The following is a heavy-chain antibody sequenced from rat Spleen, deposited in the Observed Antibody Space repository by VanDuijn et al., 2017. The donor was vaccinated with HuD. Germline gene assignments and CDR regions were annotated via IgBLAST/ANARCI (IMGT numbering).Heavy chain of an antibody. CDR1: GFTFSDYA. Sequence: EVQLVESGGGLVQPGRSLKFSCAASGFTFSDYAMAWVRQAPKKGLEWVATIIYDGSSTYYRDSVKGRFTISRDNAKSTLYLQMDSLRSEDTATYYCARSSTGYYFDYWGQGVMVTVSS. D-gene: IGHD1-1*01. CDR3: ARSSTGYYFDY. CDR2: IIYDGSST. V-gene: IGHV5-17*01. J-gene: IGHJ2*01.